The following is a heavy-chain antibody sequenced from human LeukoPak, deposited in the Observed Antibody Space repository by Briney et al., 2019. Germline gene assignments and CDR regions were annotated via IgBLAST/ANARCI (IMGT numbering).Heavy chain of an antibody. CDR1: GFTFSSYW. D-gene: IGHD3-22*01. CDR2: ISDGGSTT. V-gene: IGHV3-74*01. Sequence: GGSLRLSCAASGFTFSSYWMHWVRQAPGKGLVWVSRISDGGSTTTYADSVEGRFTISRDNAKNTLYLQMNGLRAEDTAVYYCSRSAYYDGSGNYYDYWGQGTLVTVSS. J-gene: IGHJ4*02. CDR3: SRSAYYDGSGNYYDY.